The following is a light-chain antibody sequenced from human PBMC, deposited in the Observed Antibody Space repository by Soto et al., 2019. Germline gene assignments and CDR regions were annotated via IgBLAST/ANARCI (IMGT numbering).Light chain of an antibody. CDR1: SGDIGAYDH. Sequence: QSALTQPASVSGSPGQSVTLSCSGTSGDIGAYDHVAWFQQHPGKVPKLLLRDVSNRPSGVSSRFSGSKSGNTASLTISGLRPEDEGDYYCSSYTNSDTWVFGGGTQLTVL. J-gene: IGLJ3*02. CDR3: SSYTNSDTWV. V-gene: IGLV2-14*03. CDR2: DVS.